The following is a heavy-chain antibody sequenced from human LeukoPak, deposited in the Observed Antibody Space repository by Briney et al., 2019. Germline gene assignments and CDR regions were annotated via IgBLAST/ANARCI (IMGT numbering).Heavy chain of an antibody. J-gene: IGHJ5*01. CDR2: IYPGDSDT. CDR3: ARVLGYSRRNPFDS. D-gene: IGHD5-18*01. V-gene: IGHV5-51*01. Sequence: GESLKISCKGSGYTIISHWIGWVRQMPGKGLEWMGTIYPGDSDTRYSPSFQGQVTISVDNSINTAYLQWNSLRASDTATYYCARVLGYSRRNPFDSWGQGTLVTVSS. CDR1: GYTIISHW.